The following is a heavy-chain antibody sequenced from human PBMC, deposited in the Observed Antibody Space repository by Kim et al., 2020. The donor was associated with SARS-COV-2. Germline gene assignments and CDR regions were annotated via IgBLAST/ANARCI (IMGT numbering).Heavy chain of an antibody. CDR3: ARGGGDGVFWAALDP. V-gene: IGHV1-2*02. J-gene: IGHJ5*02. Sequence: ASVKVSCKASGYTFTGYYMHWVRQAPGQGLEWMGWINPNSGGTNYAQKFQGRVTMTRDTSISTAYMELSRLRSDDTAVYYCARGGGDGVFWAALDPWGQGTLVTVSS. CDR2: INPNSGGT. D-gene: IGHD2-21*02. CDR1: GYTFTGYY.